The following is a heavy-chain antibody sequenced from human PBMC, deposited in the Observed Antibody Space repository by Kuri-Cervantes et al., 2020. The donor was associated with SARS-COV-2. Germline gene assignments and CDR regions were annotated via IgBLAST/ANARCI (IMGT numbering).Heavy chain of an antibody. J-gene: IGHJ6*02. V-gene: IGHV6-1*01. D-gene: IGHD3-10*01. CDR2: TYYRSKWYN. CDR1: GDSVSSKSAA. Sequence: LRLSCAISGDSVSSKSAAWNWIRQSPSGGLEWLGRTYYRSKWYNDYAVSVKSRITINPDTSKNQFSLQLNSVTPEDTAVYYCASGRGDYYGDFYGMDVWGQGTTVPSP. CDR3: ASGRGDYYGDFYGMDV.